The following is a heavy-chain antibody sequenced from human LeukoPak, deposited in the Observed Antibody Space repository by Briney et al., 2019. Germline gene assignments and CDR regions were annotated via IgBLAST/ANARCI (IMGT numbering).Heavy chain of an antibody. Sequence: GGSLRLSCAASGFTFSSYAMSWVRQAPGKGLEWVSAISGSGGSTYYADSVKGRFTISRDNSKNTLYLQMNSLRAEDTAVYYCAKVPSGDYKTPVDYWGQGTLITVSS. J-gene: IGHJ4*02. CDR2: ISGSGGST. CDR3: AKVPSGDYKTPVDY. V-gene: IGHV3-23*01. D-gene: IGHD2-21*02. CDR1: GFTFSSYA.